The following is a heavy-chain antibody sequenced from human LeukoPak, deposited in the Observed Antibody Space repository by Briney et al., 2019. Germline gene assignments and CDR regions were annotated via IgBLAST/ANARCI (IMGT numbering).Heavy chain of an antibody. CDR3: ARDRPYSSSSDYYYGMDV. Sequence: PGGSLRLSCAASGFTVSSNYMSWVRQAPGKGLEWVSVIYSGGSTYYADSVKGQSTISRDNSKNTLYLQMNSLRAEDTAVYYCARDRPYSSSSDYYYGMDVWGQGTTVTVSS. V-gene: IGHV3-66*02. CDR2: IYSGGST. D-gene: IGHD6-6*01. J-gene: IGHJ6*02. CDR1: GFTVSSNY.